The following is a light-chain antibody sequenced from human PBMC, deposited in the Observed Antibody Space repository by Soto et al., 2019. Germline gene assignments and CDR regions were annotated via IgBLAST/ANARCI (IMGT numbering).Light chain of an antibody. CDR3: QYYIFSPPGLT. CDR1: QSVGSKY. Sequence: EIVLTQSPGTLSLSPGERATLSCRASQSVGSKYLAWYQQKPGQAPRLVILGSSSRATGIPDRFSGSGSGTDFTLTISRLEPEDFAVYYCQYYIFSPPGLTFGGGTKV. J-gene: IGKJ4*01. CDR2: GSS. V-gene: IGKV3-20*01.